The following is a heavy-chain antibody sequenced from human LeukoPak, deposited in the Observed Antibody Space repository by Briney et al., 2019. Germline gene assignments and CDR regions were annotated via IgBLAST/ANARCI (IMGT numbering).Heavy chain of an antibody. D-gene: IGHD5-18*01. CDR1: RFTFSSYG. Sequence: GGSLRLSCAASRFTFSSYGMHWVRQAPGKGLEWVAFIRYDGSNKYYADSVKGRFTISRDNSKNTLYLQMNSLRAEDTAVYYCAKVDSYGDPPYFDYWGQGTLVTVSS. J-gene: IGHJ4*02. CDR3: AKVDSYGDPPYFDY. V-gene: IGHV3-30*02. CDR2: IRYDGSNK.